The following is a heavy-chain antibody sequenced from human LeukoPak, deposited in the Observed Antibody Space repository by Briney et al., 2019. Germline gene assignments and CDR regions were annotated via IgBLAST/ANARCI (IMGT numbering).Heavy chain of an antibody. CDR2: ISGYNGNT. CDR3: ARAYYYDTSGYYQFDS. J-gene: IGHJ4*02. Sequence: GASVKVSCKASGYTFTNYGINWVRQAPGQGLEWMGWISGYNGNTKYAQNFQGRVTMTTDTSTSTGYMEVRSLISNDTAVYYCARAYYYDTSGYYQFDSWGQGTLVTVSS. V-gene: IGHV1-18*01. D-gene: IGHD3-22*01. CDR1: GYTFTNYG.